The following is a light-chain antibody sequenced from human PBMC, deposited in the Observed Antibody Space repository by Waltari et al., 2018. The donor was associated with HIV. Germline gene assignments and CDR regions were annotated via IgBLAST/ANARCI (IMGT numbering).Light chain of an antibody. V-gene: IGLV2-11*01. CDR3: CSYAGSYSYV. CDR1: SSDVGGYKY. Sequence: QSALTQPRSVSGSPGQSVTITCTGSSSDVGGYKYVSWYEQHPGKAPKLMIYDVSKRASGVPDRFSGSKSGNTVSLTISGLQAEDEADYYCCSYAGSYSYVFGTGTKVTVL. J-gene: IGLJ1*01. CDR2: DVS.